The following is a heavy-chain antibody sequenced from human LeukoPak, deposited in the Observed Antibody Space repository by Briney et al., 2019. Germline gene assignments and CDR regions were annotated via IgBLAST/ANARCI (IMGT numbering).Heavy chain of an antibody. J-gene: IGHJ3*02. CDR2: ISSSSSYI. CDR1: GFTFSSYS. CDR3: ARDKSSSFHDAFDI. D-gene: IGHD6-13*01. Sequence: GGSLRLSCAASGFTFSSYSMNWVRQAPGKGLEWVSSISSSSSYIFYADSVKGRFTISRDNAKNSLYPQMNSLRAEDTAVYYCARDKSSSFHDAFDIWGQGTMVTVSS. V-gene: IGHV3-21*01.